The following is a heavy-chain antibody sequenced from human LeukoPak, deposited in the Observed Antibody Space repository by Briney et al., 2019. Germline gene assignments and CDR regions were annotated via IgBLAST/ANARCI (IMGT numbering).Heavy chain of an antibody. CDR1: GFTFSDYY. CDR2: ISGSGDSK. CDR3: VRRTYSNYFFDY. Sequence: GGSLRLSCAASGFTFSDYYMSWIRQAPGKGLEWVSDISGSGDSKFYADSVKGRLTISRDNAKKSLYLQMNSLRAEDTAVYYCVRRTYSNYFFDYWGQGTQVTVSS. V-gene: IGHV3-11*01. D-gene: IGHD4-11*01. J-gene: IGHJ4*02.